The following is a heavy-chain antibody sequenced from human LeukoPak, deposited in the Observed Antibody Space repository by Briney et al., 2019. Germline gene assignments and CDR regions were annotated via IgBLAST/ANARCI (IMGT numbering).Heavy chain of an antibody. CDR1: GLTFSKYS. D-gene: IGHD6-13*01. CDR2: IDTSSTTM. J-gene: IGHJ5*02. Sequence: GGSLRLSCAASGLTFSKYSMTWVRQAPGKGLEWVSFIDTSSTTMYYTDSVKGRFTISRDNAKNSLYLQMNSLRAEDTALYHCARGRGIAAAGFWFDPWGQGTLVTVSS. CDR3: ARGRGIAAAGFWFDP. V-gene: IGHV3-48*04.